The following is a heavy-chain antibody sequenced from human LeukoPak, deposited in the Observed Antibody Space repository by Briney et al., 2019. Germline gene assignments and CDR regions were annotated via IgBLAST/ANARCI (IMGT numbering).Heavy chain of an antibody. D-gene: IGHD6-19*01. Sequence: GGSLRLSCAASGFTFSKYVMSWVRQAPGKGLEWVSVISASVGSTYYADSVKGRFTISRDNAKNSLYLQMNSLRAEDTAVYYCARDGDSGWYTHWGQGTLVTVSS. CDR2: ISASVGST. CDR1: GFTFSKYV. CDR3: ARDGDSGWYTH. J-gene: IGHJ4*02. V-gene: IGHV3-23*01.